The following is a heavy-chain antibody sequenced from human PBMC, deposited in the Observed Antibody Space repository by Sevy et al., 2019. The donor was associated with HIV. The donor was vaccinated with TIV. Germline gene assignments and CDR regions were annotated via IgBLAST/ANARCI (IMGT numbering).Heavy chain of an antibody. D-gene: IGHD6-19*01. CDR3: AREAVALDY. V-gene: IGHV4-39*02. Sequence: SETLSLTCTVSGDSISSNNFYWGWVRQPPEKGLEWIGSIYYTGSTYYNPSLKSRVTISVDTSKTQFSLKLTSVTAADTAVYYCAREAVALDYWGQGTLVTVSS. CDR1: GDSISSNNFY. J-gene: IGHJ4*01. CDR2: IYYTGST.